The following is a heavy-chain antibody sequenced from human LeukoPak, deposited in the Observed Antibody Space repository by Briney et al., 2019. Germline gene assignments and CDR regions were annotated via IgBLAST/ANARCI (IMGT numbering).Heavy chain of an antibody. V-gene: IGHV4-39*01. Sequence: SETLSLTCTVSGGSISSSSYSWGWIRQPPGKGLEWIGSIYYSGSTYYNPSLKSRVTIFVDTSKNQFSLKLSSVTAADTAVYYCARHEWPYYGSGSYYSYFDYWGQGTLVTVSS. J-gene: IGHJ4*02. CDR1: GGSISSSSYS. D-gene: IGHD3-10*01. CDR3: ARHEWPYYGSGSYYSYFDY. CDR2: IYYSGST.